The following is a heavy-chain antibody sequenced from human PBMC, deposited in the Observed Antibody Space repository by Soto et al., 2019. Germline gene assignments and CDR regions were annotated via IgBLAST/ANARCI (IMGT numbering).Heavy chain of an antibody. CDR2: ITGSGDYT. Sequence: PGGSLRLSCAASGFTFSNYAMSWVRQAPGKGLEWVSSITGSGDYTYYADSVKGRFTISRDNSKNTLYLQMNSLIAEDTAVYYCAKARYYDSTGYLYYFDYWGQGTLVTVSS. D-gene: IGHD3-22*01. J-gene: IGHJ4*02. CDR1: GFTFSNYA. V-gene: IGHV3-23*01. CDR3: AKARYYDSTGYLYYFDY.